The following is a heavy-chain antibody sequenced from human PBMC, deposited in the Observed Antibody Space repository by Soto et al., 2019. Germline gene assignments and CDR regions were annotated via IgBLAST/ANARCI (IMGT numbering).Heavy chain of an antibody. D-gene: IGHD6-6*01. Sequence: GASVKVSCKASGGTFSSYAISWVRQAPGQGLEWMGGIIPISGTANYAQKFQGKVTITADKSTSTAYMELSSLRSEDTAVYYCASLVQGSPVTLSNWFDLWGQGTLVTVSS. CDR1: GGTFSSYA. CDR3: ASLVQGSPVTLSNWFDL. V-gene: IGHV1-69*06. CDR2: IIPISGTA. J-gene: IGHJ5*02.